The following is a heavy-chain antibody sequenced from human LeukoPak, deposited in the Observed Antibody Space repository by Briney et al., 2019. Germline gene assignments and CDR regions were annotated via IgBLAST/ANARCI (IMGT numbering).Heavy chain of an antibody. CDR2: INSDGSEK. J-gene: IGHJ4*02. CDR1: GFPFTSHW. D-gene: IGHD6-19*01. CDR3: ASGGGWVFFN. Sequence: GGSLRLSCAASGFPFTSHWLSWVRQSPGWGLEWVAHINSDGSEKNYVDSVKGRFTVSRDNARNSQFLQLNSLRAEDTAGDYCASGGGWVFFNWGQGTLVTVSS. V-gene: IGHV3-7*01.